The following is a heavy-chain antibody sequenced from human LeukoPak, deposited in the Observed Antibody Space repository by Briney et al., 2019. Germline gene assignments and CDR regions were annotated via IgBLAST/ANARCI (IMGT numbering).Heavy chain of an antibody. V-gene: IGHV3-30-3*01. CDR1: GFTFSSYA. J-gene: IGHJ4*02. Sequence: GGSQRLCCAASGFTFSSYAMHWVRQAPGKGLEWVAVISYDGSNKYYADSVKGRFTISRDNSKNTLYLQMNSLRAEDTAVYYCARDSAMMAVYWGQGTLVTVSS. D-gene: IGHD3-22*01. CDR2: ISYDGSNK. CDR3: ARDSAMMAVY.